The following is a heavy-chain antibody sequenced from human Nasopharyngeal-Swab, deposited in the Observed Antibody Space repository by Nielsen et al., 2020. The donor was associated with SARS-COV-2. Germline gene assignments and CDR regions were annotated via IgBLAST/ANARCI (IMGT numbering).Heavy chain of an antibody. CDR2: VSSTSTYI. CDR3: ARDLLSSWRAIGNWYFDL. J-gene: IGHJ2*01. D-gene: IGHD6-13*01. Sequence: GESLKISCAASGFTFSSYAMSWVRQAPGKGLEWVSSVSSTSTYIYYADSVKGRFTISRDNAENSLYLQMNSLRAEDTAVYYCARDLLSSWRAIGNWYFDLWGRGTLVTVSS. V-gene: IGHV3-21*01. CDR1: GFTFSSYA.